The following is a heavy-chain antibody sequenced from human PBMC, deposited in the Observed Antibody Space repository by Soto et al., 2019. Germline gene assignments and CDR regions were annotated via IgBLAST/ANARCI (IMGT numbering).Heavy chain of an antibody. CDR2: ISGSGSNT. D-gene: IGHD3-3*01. V-gene: IGHV3-23*01. CDR1: GFTFSSHA. Sequence: EVQLLESGGGLVQPGGSLRLSCAASGFTFSSHAMSWVRQAPGKGLEWVSGISGSGSNTYYADSVKGRFTISRDNSKNTLYLQMNSLRAEDTAVYFFAKRFTIFGVDKLSPDVDHWGQGTLVTVSS. CDR3: AKRFTIFGVDKLSPDVDH. J-gene: IGHJ4*02.